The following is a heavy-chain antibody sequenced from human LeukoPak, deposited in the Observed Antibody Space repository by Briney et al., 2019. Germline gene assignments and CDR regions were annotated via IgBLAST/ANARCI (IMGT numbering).Heavy chain of an antibody. J-gene: IGHJ4*02. Sequence: SQTLSLTCSVSGGSISSGSHYYSWIRQHPGKGLEWIGYIYYTGITSYNPSLNSRVTMSVDTSMNQLSLRVTSLTDADTAVYYCAASSGVPLGRFWGQGILVAVSS. CDR1: GGSISSGSHY. CDR2: IYYTGIT. CDR3: AASSGVPLGRF. V-gene: IGHV4-31*03. D-gene: IGHD3-16*01.